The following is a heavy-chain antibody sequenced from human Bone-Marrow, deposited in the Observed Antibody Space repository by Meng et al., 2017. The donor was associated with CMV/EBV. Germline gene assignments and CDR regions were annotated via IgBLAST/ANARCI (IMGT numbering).Heavy chain of an antibody. Sequence: GESLKISCAASGFTVSSNYMSWVRQAPGKGLEWVSVIYSGGSTYYADSVKGRFTISRDNSKNTLYLQMNSLRAEDTAVYYCARDPAMTTVAKGAFVIWGQGTMVTVSS. V-gene: IGHV3-66*02. CDR1: GFTVSSNY. CDR2: IYSGGST. CDR3: ARDPAMTTVAKGAFVI. J-gene: IGHJ3*02. D-gene: IGHD4-23*01.